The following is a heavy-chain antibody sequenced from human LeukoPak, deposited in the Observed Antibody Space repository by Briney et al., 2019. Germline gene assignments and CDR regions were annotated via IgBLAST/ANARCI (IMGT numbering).Heavy chain of an antibody. V-gene: IGHV3-21*01. CDR2: ISSSSSYI. J-gene: IGHJ6*02. CDR3: AKETYYDILTASANYGMDV. D-gene: IGHD3-9*01. Sequence: GGSLRLSCAASGFTFSSYSMNWVRQAPGKGLEWVSSISSSSSYIYYADSVKGRFNISRDNAKNSLYLQMNGLRAEDTAVYYCAKETYYDILTASANYGMDVWGQGTTVTVSS. CDR1: GFTFSSYS.